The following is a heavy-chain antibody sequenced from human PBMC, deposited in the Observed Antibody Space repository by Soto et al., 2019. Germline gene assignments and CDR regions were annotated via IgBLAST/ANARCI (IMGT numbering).Heavy chain of an antibody. V-gene: IGHV4-31*03. CDR2: IYDSGST. J-gene: IGHJ5*01. D-gene: IGHD5-12*01. CDR3: ASEVGGGYDNRWFDS. CDR1: GGSISSSGYY. Sequence: SETLSLTCTVSGGSISSSGYYWSWIRQHPGKGLEWIGYIYDSGSTYYNPSLKSRVTISVDTSKNQFSLKLSSVTAADTAVYYCASEVGGGYDNRWFDSWGQGTLVTVSS.